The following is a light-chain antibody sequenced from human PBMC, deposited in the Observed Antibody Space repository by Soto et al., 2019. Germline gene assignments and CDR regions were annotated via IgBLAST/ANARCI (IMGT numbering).Light chain of an antibody. V-gene: IGKV4-1*01. CDR2: WAS. CDR3: QQYFSYPLT. Sequence: DIVMTQSPDSLAVSLGERGTISCKSSQTISYTSINKTYLAWYQQRPGQPPKXIIYWASIRGSGVPDRLSGSGFGTDFTLTISSLQTEDVAVYYCQQYFSYPLTLGGGTKVDIK. CDR1: QTISYTSINKTY. J-gene: IGKJ4*01.